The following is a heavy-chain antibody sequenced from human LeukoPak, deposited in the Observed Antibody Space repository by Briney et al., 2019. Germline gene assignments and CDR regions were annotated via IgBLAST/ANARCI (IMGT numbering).Heavy chain of an antibody. J-gene: IGHJ2*01. CDR3: AKNMGYGDYWYFDL. CDR2: INPNSGGT. Sequence: ASVKVSCKASGYTFIDYYIHWVRQAPGEGPEWMRWINPNSGGTNYAQTFQGSVTMTRDTSISTAYMELTRLNSDDTAVYYCAKNMGYGDYWYFDLWGRGTLVTVSS. D-gene: IGHD4-17*01. V-gene: IGHV1-2*02. CDR1: GYTFIDYY.